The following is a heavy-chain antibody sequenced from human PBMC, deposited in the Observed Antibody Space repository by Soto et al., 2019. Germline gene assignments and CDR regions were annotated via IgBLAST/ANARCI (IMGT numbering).Heavy chain of an antibody. V-gene: IGHV3-33*01. CDR2: IWYDGSNK. D-gene: IGHD6-19*01. CDR3: ARSYSSGWYDAFDI. Sequence: GGSLRLSCAASGFTFSSYGMHWVRQAPGKGLEWVAVIWYDGSNKYYADSVKGRFTISRDNSKNTLYLQMNSLRAEDTAVYYCARSYSSGWYDAFDIWGQGTMVTVSS. J-gene: IGHJ3*02. CDR1: GFTFSSYG.